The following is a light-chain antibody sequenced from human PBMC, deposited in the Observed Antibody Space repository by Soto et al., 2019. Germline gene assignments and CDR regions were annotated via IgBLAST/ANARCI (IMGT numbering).Light chain of an antibody. J-gene: IGLJ2*01. CDR1: SSDVGGYNY. Sequence: QSALTQPASVSGSPGQSITISCTGTSSDVGGYNYVSWYQQHPGKAPKLMIYDVSNRPSGVSNCLSGSKSGNTASLTISGLQAEDEAEYYCSSYTSSRSVVFGGGPKVTVL. CDR3: SSYTSSRSVV. CDR2: DVS. V-gene: IGLV2-14*01.